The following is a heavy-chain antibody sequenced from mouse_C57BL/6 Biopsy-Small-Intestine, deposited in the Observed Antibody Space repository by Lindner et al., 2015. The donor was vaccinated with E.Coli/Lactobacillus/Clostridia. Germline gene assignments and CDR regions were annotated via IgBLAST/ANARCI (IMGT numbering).Heavy chain of an antibody. CDR1: GYTFSDYG. CDR3: ASGSSWHEGSFEH. D-gene: IGHD1-1*01. CDR2: IIPILGIT. Sequence: SVKVSCKASGYTFSDYGISWVRQAPGQGLEWMGRIIPILGITNYPQELQGRVTITADSSTTTVYMELTSLRYEDTAVYYCASGSSWHEGSFEHWGQGTLVSVS. V-gene: IGHV1-85*01. J-gene: IGHJ3*01.